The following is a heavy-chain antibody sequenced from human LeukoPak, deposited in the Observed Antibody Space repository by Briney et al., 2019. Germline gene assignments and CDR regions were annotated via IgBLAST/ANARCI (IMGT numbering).Heavy chain of an antibody. CDR1: GFTFSSYA. Sequence: PGGSLRLSCAASGFTFSSYAMTWVRQSPGKGLEWVSAISGSDDGTYYGDSVKGRFTISRDNFKNTLCLQMNSLRAEDTAIYYCAKWSPLVDSTSCLGGGCNDFDIWGQGTMVTVSS. V-gene: IGHV3-23*01. CDR2: ISGSDDGT. CDR3: AKWSPLVDSTSCLGGGCNDFDI. J-gene: IGHJ3*02. D-gene: IGHD2-2*01.